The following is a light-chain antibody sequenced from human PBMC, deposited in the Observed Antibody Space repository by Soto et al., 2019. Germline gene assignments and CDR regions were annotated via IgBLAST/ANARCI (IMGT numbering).Light chain of an antibody. CDR1: ESVSRN. V-gene: IGKV3-15*01. CDR3: QQYNSWPPIT. J-gene: IGKJ5*01. Sequence: ELVMTQSPATLSVSPGERSTLSCRSSESVSRNFAWYQQKPGQAPRLLIYDASTRATGIPDRFSGGGSGTEFTLTISSLQSEDFVVYYCQQYNSWPPITFGQGTRLEIK. CDR2: DAS.